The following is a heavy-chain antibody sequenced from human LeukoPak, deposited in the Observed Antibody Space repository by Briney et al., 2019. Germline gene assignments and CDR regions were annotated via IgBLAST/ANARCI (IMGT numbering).Heavy chain of an antibody. Sequence: GGSLRLSCAASGFTFSSYAMSWVRQAPGKGLEWVSAISGSGGSTYYADFVKGRLTISRDNSKNTLYLQMNSLRAEDTAVYYCAKVPHYYDSSGYLDYWGQGTLVTVSS. V-gene: IGHV3-23*01. CDR2: ISGSGGST. D-gene: IGHD3-22*01. J-gene: IGHJ4*02. CDR1: GFTFSSYA. CDR3: AKVPHYYDSSGYLDY.